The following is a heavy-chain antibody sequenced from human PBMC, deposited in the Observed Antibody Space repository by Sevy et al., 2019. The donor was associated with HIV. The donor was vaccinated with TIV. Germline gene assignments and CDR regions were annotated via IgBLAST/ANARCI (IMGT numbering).Heavy chain of an antibody. J-gene: IGHJ6*02. CDR1: GGSFSGYY. Sequence: SETLSLTCAVYGGSFSGYYWSWIRQPPGKGLEWIGEINHSGSTNYNPSLKSRVTISVDTSKNQFSLKLSSVTAADTAVYYGARGRGYGSGSYFLGPGRNFYGMDVWGQGTTVTVSS. CDR3: ARGRGYGSGSYFLGPGRNFYGMDV. V-gene: IGHV4-34*01. CDR2: INHSGST. D-gene: IGHD3-10*01.